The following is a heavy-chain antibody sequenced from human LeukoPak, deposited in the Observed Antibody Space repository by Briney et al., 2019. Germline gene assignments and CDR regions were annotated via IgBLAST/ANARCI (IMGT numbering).Heavy chain of an antibody. V-gene: IGHV4-59*01. CDR2: IYYSGST. Sequence: SETLSLTRTVSIDSMFGYYWSWIRQPPGKGLEWIGYIYYSGSTNYNPSLKSRVTISVDTSKNQFSLKLSSVTAADTAVYYCARSFAGATPYFDYWGQGILVTVSS. D-gene: IGHD1-26*01. CDR1: IDSMFGYY. J-gene: IGHJ4*02. CDR3: ARSFAGATPYFDY.